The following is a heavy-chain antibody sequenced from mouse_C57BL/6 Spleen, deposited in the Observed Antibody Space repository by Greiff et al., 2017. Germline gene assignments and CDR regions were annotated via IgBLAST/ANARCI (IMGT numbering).Heavy chain of an antibody. Sequence: VQLQQSGPELVKPGASVKISCKASGYTFTDYYMNWVKQSHGKSLEWIGDINPNNGGTSYNQKFKGKATLTVDKSSSTAYMELRSLTSEDSAVYYCAREGEAFAYWGQGTLVTVSA. CDR2: INPNNGGT. CDR3: AREGEAFAY. J-gene: IGHJ3*01. V-gene: IGHV1-26*01. CDR1: GYTFTDYY.